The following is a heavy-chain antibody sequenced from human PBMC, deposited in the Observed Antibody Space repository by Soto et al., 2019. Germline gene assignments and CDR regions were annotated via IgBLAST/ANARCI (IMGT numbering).Heavy chain of an antibody. J-gene: IGHJ6*02. D-gene: IGHD6-13*01. CDR3: GIAAAGAYYYYGMDV. V-gene: IGHV3-53*01. CDR2: IYSGGST. CDR1: GFTVSSNY. Sequence: GGSLRLSCAASGFTVSSNYMSWVRQAPGKGLEWVSVIYSGGSTYYADSVKGRFTISRDNSKNTLYLQMNSLRAEDTAVYYCGIAAAGAYYYYGMDVWCQGTTVTVSS.